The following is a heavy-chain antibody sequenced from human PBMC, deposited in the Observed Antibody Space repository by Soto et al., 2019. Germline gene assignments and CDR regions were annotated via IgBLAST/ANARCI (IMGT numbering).Heavy chain of an antibody. J-gene: IGHJ6*02. CDR2: IYNSGSA. D-gene: IGHD3-3*01. CDR3: AGMSLTGFGELFGKFYFYGLDV. V-gene: IGHV4-59*03. CDR1: GGSMSSYY. Sequence: SETLSLTGTVSGGSMSSYYWTWILHPPLNGLEWSGHIYNSGSANYNPSLQSRVAISLDTSKNQFSLNLNSVTAADTAVYYFAGMSLTGFGELFGKFYFYGLDVWGQGTTVTRLL.